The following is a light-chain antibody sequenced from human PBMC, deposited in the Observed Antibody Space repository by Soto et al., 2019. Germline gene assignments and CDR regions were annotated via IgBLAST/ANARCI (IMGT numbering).Light chain of an antibody. CDR3: PSYDSSLSGRV. V-gene: IGLV1-40*01. Sequence: QSVLTQPPSVSGAPGQRVTISCTGSSSNIGAGYDVHWYQQLPGTAPKLLIYGNSNRPSGVPDRFSGSKSGTSASLAITGLQAEDEADYCCPSYDSSLSGRVFGTGTRSPS. J-gene: IGLJ1*01. CDR1: SSNIGAGYD. CDR2: GNS.